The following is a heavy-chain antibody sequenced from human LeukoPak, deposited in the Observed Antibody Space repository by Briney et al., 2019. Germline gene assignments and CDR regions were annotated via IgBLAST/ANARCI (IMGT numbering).Heavy chain of an antibody. Sequence: GGSLRLSCAASGFTFSSYSMNWLRQAPGKGLEWVSSISSSSSYIYYADSVKGRFTISRDNAKNSLYLQMNSLRAENTAEYYCARVDRDFWSGYNAEYFDYWGQGTLVTVSS. V-gene: IGHV3-21*01. CDR2: ISSSSSYI. J-gene: IGHJ4*02. CDR3: ARVDRDFWSGYNAEYFDY. CDR1: GFTFSSYS. D-gene: IGHD3-3*01.